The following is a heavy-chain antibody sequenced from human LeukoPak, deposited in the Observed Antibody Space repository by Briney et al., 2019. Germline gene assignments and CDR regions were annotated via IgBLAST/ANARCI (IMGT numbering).Heavy chain of an antibody. CDR3: ARGSMIVVVTSLEDY. CDR1: GFTFSSYS. CDR2: ISSSSSYI. J-gene: IGHJ4*02. D-gene: IGHD3-22*01. Sequence: GGSLRLSCAASGFTFSSYSMNWVRQAPGKGLEWVSSISSSSSYIYYADSVKGRFTISRDNAKNSLYLQMNSLRAEDTAVYYCARGSMIVVVTSLEDYWGQGTLVTVSS. V-gene: IGHV3-21*01.